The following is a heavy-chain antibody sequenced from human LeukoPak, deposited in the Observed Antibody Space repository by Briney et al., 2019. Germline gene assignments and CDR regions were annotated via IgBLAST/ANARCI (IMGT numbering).Heavy chain of an antibody. D-gene: IGHD4-17*01. CDR1: VFTLNTYA. CDR2: ISSSGGST. J-gene: IGHJ4*02. V-gene: IGHV3-23*01. Sequence: PGGSLRLSCAASVFTLNTYAMSCVRQAPGKGLEWVSAISSSGGSTFHADSVKGRFTISRDNSKNTLYLQMNSLKAEDTGVYYCGKGLTSMKYDAWGQGTLVTVSS. CDR3: GKGLTSMKYDA.